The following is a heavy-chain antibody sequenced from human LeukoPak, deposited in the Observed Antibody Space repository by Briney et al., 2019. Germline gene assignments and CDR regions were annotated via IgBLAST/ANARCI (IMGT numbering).Heavy chain of an antibody. CDR3: ARVHEYSSSSNAFDI. D-gene: IGHD6-6*01. V-gene: IGHV4-30-2*01. CDR2: IYHSGST. J-gene: IGHJ3*02. Sequence: PSETLSLTCTVSGGSISSGGYYWSWIRQPPGKGLEWIGYIYHSGSTYYNPSLKNRVTISVDRSKNQFSLKLSSVTAADTAVYYCARVHEYSSSSNAFDIWGQGTMVTVSS. CDR1: GGSISSGGYY.